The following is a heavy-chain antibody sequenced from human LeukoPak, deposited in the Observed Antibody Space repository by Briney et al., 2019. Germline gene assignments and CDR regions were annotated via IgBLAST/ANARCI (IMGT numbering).Heavy chain of an antibody. CDR3: ARSDYYGSGSHTVFDAFDI. V-gene: IGHV4-59*02. Sequence: PSETLSLTCTVSGGSVNNYFWSWIRRPPGKGLEWIGYIDDSGNTDYNPSLKSQVSISIAKSKNQFFLKLGSVTAADTAMYYCARSDYYGSGSHTVFDAFDIWGQGTRVTVSS. CDR1: GGSVNNYF. D-gene: IGHD3-10*01. CDR2: IDDSGNT. J-gene: IGHJ3*02.